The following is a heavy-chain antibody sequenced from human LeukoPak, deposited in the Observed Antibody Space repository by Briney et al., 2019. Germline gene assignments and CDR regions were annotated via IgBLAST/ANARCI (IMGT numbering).Heavy chain of an antibody. CDR3: ARAFQSLGGLSLPDY. CDR1: GGTFSSYA. CDR2: IHPSTGNP. D-gene: IGHD3-16*02. Sequence: ASVKVSCKASGGTFSSYAISWVRQAPGQGLEWMGWIHPSTGNPTYAQGFTGRFVFSLDTSVSTTYLQISSLKAEDTAVYYCARAFQSLGGLSLPDYWGQGTLVTVSS. V-gene: IGHV7-4-1*02. J-gene: IGHJ4*02.